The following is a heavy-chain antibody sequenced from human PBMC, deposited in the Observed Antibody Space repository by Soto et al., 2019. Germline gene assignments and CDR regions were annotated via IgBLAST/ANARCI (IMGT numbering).Heavy chain of an antibody. CDR3: AKDKGIAAAGPLAGYYGMDV. V-gene: IGHV3-23*01. CDR2: ISGSGGST. Sequence: GVLRLSCAASGFTFSSYAMSWVRQAPGKGLEWVSAISGSGGSTYYADSVKGRFTISRDNSKNTLYLQMNSLRAEDTAVYYCAKDKGIAAAGPLAGYYGMDVWGQGTTVTVSS. J-gene: IGHJ6*02. CDR1: GFTFSSYA. D-gene: IGHD6-13*01.